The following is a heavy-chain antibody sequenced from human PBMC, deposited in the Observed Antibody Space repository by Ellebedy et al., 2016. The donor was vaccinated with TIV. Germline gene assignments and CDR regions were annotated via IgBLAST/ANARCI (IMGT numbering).Heavy chain of an antibody. Sequence: AASVKVSCKASGYSFSSYYMHWARQDPGQGLEWMAIINPNDDTKDYVQNFQGRVTVTRDTSANTVYMELSSLRSEDTAVYYCARGRGYSFDVCDVWGQGTMVTVSS. J-gene: IGHJ3*01. D-gene: IGHD5-18*01. V-gene: IGHV1-46*01. CDR1: GYSFSSYY. CDR2: INPNDDTK. CDR3: ARGRGYSFDVCDV.